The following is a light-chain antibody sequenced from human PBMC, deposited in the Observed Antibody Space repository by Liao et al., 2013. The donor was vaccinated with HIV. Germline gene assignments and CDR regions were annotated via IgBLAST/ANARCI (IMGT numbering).Light chain of an antibody. CDR2: YDS. Sequence: SYVLTQPPSVSVAPGKTARISCGGNNIGSKSVHWYQQKPGQAPVLFIFYDSARPSGIPERFSGSNSGNTATLTISRVEAGDEADYYCQVWDSDSDHWVFGGGTKLTVL. CDR1: NIGSKS. J-gene: IGLJ3*02. CDR3: QVWDSDSDHWV. V-gene: IGLV3-21*04.